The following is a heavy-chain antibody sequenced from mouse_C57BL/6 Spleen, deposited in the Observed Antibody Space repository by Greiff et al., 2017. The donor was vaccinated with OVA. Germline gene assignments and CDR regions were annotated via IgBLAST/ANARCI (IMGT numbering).Heavy chain of an antibody. D-gene: IGHD1-1*01. J-gene: IGHJ4*01. CDR2: IWRGGST. V-gene: IGHV2-5*01. CDR3: AKRITTVEGNAMDY. CDR1: GFSLTSSG. Sequence: QVQLQQSGPGLVQPSQSLSITCTVSGFSLTSSGVHWVRQSPGKGLEWLGVIWRGGSTDYNAAFMSRLSITKDNSKSKVFFKMNSLQADDTAIYCCAKRITTVEGNAMDYWGQGTSVTVSS.